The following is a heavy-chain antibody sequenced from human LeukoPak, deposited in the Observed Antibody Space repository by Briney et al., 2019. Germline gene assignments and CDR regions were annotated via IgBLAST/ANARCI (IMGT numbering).Heavy chain of an antibody. V-gene: IGHV1-69*05. CDR1: GGTFTSYG. CDR3: ARWGGYCSGGSCYIAFDI. Sequence: SVKVSCKASGGTFTSYGISWVRQAQGQGQEWKGGIILSFGRGNYAKKFQGRGTITTDKSTSKAYMELRSQRAEEKDGYYCARWGGYCSGGSCYIAFDIWGQGTMVTVSS. CDR2: IILSFGRG. D-gene: IGHD2-15*01. J-gene: IGHJ3*02.